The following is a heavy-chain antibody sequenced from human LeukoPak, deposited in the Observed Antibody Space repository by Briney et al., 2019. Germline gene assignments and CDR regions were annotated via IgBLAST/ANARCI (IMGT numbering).Heavy chain of an antibody. CDR2: IYSGGST. Sequence: GGSLRLSCAASGFTVSSNYMSWVRQAPGKGLEWVSVIYSGGSTYYADSVKGRFTISRDNSKNTLYLQMNSLRAEDTAVYYCAKGSFTFGGVIVASDFDYWGQGTLVTVSS. CDR3: AKGSFTFGGVIVASDFDY. CDR1: GFTVSSNY. V-gene: IGHV3-53*01. D-gene: IGHD3-16*02. J-gene: IGHJ4*02.